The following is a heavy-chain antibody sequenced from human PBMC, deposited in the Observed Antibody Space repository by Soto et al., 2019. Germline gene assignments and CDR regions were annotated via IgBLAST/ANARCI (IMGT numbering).Heavy chain of an antibody. CDR2: IIPIFGTA. J-gene: IGHJ2*01. D-gene: IGHD6-6*01. CDR3: ARDFSKQLVRGWYFDL. V-gene: IGHV1-69*01. Sequence: QVQLVQSGAEVKKPGSSVKVSCKASGGTFSSYAISWVRQAPGQGLEWMGGIIPIFGTANYAQKFQGRVTITADESTSTAYMELRSLRSEDTAVYYCARDFSKQLVRGWYFDLWGRGTLVTVSS. CDR1: GGTFSSYA.